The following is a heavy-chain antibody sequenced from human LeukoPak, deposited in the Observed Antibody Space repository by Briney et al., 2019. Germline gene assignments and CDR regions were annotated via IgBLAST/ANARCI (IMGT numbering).Heavy chain of an antibody. Sequence: GASVKVSCKASGYTFSGYYLHWVRQAPGQGLEWMGWINPNSGGTNSAQKLQGRVTMTTDTSTSTAYMELRSLRSDDTAVYYCTTIVATYDSTWYYYYMDVWGKGTTVTVSS. CDR3: TTIVATYDSTWYYYYMDV. V-gene: IGHV1-2*02. J-gene: IGHJ6*03. CDR2: INPNSGGT. D-gene: IGHD5-12*01. CDR1: GYTFSGYY.